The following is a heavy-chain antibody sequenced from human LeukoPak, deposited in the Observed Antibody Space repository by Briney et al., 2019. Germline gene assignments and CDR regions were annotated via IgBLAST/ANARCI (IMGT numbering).Heavy chain of an antibody. CDR1: GHSISSSSYY. V-gene: IGHV4-39*07. J-gene: IGHJ5*02. Sequence: PSETLSLTCTVSGHSISSSSYYWASIRQPPGKGLELIGSIYYSGSTYYNPSLKSRVTISVDTSKNQFSLKLSSVTAADTAVYYCARGIDYGDYRWFDPWGQGTLVTVSS. CDR3: ARGIDYGDYRWFDP. D-gene: IGHD4-17*01. CDR2: IYYSGST.